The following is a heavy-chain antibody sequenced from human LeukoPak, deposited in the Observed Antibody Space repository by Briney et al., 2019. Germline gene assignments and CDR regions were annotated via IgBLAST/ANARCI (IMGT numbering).Heavy chain of an antibody. CDR2: INPSGGST. J-gene: IGHJ4*02. V-gene: IGHV1-46*01. Sequence: GASVKVSCKASGYTFTSYYMHWVRQAPGQGLEWMGIINPSGGSTSYAQKFQGRVTMTRDTSTSTVYMELSGLRSEDTAVYYCARDGRRYSSGWYSPFWGQGTLVTVSS. CDR1: GYTFTSYY. D-gene: IGHD6-19*01. CDR3: ARDGRRYSSGWYSPF.